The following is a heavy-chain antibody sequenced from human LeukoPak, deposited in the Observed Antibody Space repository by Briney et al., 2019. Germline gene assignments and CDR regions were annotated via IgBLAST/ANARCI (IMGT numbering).Heavy chain of an antibody. D-gene: IGHD5-18*01. V-gene: IGHV1-69*01. CDR3: AIDRLFVGFRRGYSYGPFAI. CDR1: GGTFSSYA. J-gene: IGHJ3*02. CDR2: IIPIFGTA. Sequence: SVKVSCKASGGTFSSYAISWVRQAPGQGLEWMGGIIPIFGTANYAQKFQGRVTITADESTSTAYMELSSLRSEDTAVYYCAIDRLFVGFRRGYSYGPFAIWGQGTMVTVSS.